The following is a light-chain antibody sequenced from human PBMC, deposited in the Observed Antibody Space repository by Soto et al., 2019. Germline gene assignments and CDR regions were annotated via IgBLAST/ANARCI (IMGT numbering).Light chain of an antibody. J-gene: IGKJ5*01. V-gene: IGKV1-5*01. Sequence: DIKMTQSPSTLSASVGDRVTITCWASQTITTWLAWYQQKPGKAPKLLIYDASTLESGVPSRFSGSGSGTDFTLTISCLQSEDFATYYCQQYYSYPTFGQGTRLEIK. CDR1: QTITTW. CDR2: DAS. CDR3: QQYYSYPT.